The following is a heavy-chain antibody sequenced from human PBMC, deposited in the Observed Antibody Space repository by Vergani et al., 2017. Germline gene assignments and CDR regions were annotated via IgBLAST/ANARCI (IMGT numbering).Heavy chain of an antibody. D-gene: IGHD6-13*01. J-gene: IGHJ4*02. CDR1: GFTFSSYG. CDR2: ISYDGSNK. V-gene: IGHV3-30*18. Sequence: QVQLVESGGGVVQPGRSLRLSCAASGFTFSSYGMHWVRQAPGKGLEWVAVISYDGSNKYYADSVKGRFTISRDNSKNTLYLQMNSLRAEDTAVYYCAKDVTRIAAAIIDYWGQGTLVTVSS. CDR3: AKDVTRIAAAIIDY.